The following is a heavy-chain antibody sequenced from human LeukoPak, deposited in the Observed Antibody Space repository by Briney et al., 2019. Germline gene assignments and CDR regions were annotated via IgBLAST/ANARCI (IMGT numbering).Heavy chain of an antibody. Sequence: KPSETLSLTCTVSGASISNYYWSWIRQPPGKGLERIGYIYYSGSTIYNPSLKSRVTITVDTSKNQFSLKLSSVTAADTAVYFCARNDGSGSYYNVAFDIWGQGTMVTVSS. CDR3: ARNDGSGSYYNVAFDI. CDR2: IYYSGST. V-gene: IGHV4-59*01. J-gene: IGHJ3*02. CDR1: GASISNYY. D-gene: IGHD3-10*01.